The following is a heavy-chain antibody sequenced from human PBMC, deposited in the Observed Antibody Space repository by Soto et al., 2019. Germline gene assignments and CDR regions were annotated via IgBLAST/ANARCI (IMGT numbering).Heavy chain of an antibody. CDR2: IITIFGTA. V-gene: IGHV1-69*12. CDR1: GGTFSSYA. D-gene: IGHD6-19*01. Sequence: QVQLVQSWAEVKKPGSSVKVSCKASGGTFSSYAISWVRQAPGQGLEWMGGIITIFGTANYAQKIQGRVTITADESTSTAYMELSSLRSEDTAVYYCARETHSCGWYKDAFDIWCQGTMVTVSS. J-gene: IGHJ3*02. CDR3: ARETHSCGWYKDAFDI.